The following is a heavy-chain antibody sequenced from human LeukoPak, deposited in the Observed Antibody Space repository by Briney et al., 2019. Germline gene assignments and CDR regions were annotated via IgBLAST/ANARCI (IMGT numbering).Heavy chain of an antibody. CDR1: GDSISTFY. V-gene: IGHV4-4*07. CDR2: IYTSGST. D-gene: IGHD1-26*01. Sequence: SETLSLTCTVFGDSISTFYWSWIRQPAGKGLEWIGHIYTSGSTNYNPSLKSRVTMSVDTSKNQFFLKLSSVTAADTAVYYCARESGVYYYYYYMDVWGKGTTVTVSS. J-gene: IGHJ6*03. CDR3: ARESGVYYYYYYMDV.